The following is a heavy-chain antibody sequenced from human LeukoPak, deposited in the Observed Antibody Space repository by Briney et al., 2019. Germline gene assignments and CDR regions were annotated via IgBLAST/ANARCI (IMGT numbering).Heavy chain of an antibody. CDR3: ARDGYSGSYYRLYYFFMDV. V-gene: IGHV3-23*01. J-gene: IGHJ6*03. CDR1: GFIFSSYA. CDR2: ISGSGDNM. D-gene: IGHD1-26*01. Sequence: GGSLRLSCAASGFIFSSYAMTWVRQAPGKGLEWVSSISGSGDNMDYADSVKGRFTISRDNSENTLYLQMNSLRGEDTAVYYCARDGYSGSYYRLYYFFMDVWGKGTTVTVSS.